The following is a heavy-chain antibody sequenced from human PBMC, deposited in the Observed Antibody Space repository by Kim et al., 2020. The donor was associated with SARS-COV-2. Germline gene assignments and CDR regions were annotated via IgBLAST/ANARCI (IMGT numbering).Heavy chain of an antibody. CDR3: ARVRKVPRIAARPGYFDY. CDR2: INHSGST. J-gene: IGHJ4*02. Sequence: SETLSLTCAVYGGSFSGYYWSWIRQPPGKGLEWIGEINHSGSTNYNPSLKSRVTISVDTSKNQFSLKLSSVTAADTAVYYCARVRKVPRIAARPGYFDYWGQGTLVTVSS. D-gene: IGHD6-6*01. CDR1: GGSFSGYY. V-gene: IGHV4-34*01.